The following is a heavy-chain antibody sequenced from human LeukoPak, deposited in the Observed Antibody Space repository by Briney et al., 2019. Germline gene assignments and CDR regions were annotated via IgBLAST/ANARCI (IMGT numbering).Heavy chain of an antibody. CDR2: IYHSGST. J-gene: IGHJ4*02. CDR3: ARGGSWGKTTGFDY. V-gene: IGHV4-4*02. Sequence: SGTLSLTCAVSGGSISSSNWWSWVRQPPGKGLEWIGEIYHSGSTNYNPSLKSRVTISVDKSKNQFSLKLNSVTAADTAVYYCARGGSWGKTTGFDYWGQGTLVTVSS. CDR1: GGSISSSNW. D-gene: IGHD2-15*01.